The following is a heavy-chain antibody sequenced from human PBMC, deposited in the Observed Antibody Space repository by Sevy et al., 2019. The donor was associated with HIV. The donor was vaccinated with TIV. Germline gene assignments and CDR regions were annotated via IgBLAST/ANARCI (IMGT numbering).Heavy chain of an antibody. J-gene: IGHJ6*03. V-gene: IGHV3-21*01. CDR1: GFTFSSYS. Sequence: GGSLRLSCAASGFTFSSYSMNWVRQAPGKGLEWVSSISSSSSYIYYVDSVKGRFTISRDNAKNSLYLQMNSLRAEDTAVYYCAREIAVAGTRYYYYYMDVWGKGTTVTVSS. CDR3: AREIAVAGTRYYYYYMDV. D-gene: IGHD6-19*01. CDR2: ISSSSSYI.